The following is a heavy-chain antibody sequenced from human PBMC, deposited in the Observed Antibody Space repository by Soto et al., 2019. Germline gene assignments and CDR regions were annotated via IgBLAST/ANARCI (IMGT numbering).Heavy chain of an antibody. CDR3: AGTIHY. D-gene: IGHD2-8*01. CDR2: IYHSGST. CDR1: GGSISSDNW. Sequence: QVQLQESGPGLVNPSVTLSLTCAVSGGSISSDNWWSWVRQPPRKGLEWIGDIYHSGSTNYDSSLRCRVTISIHKSKNQFSLKLNSVTAADTAVYYCAGTIHYWGQGTLVTVSS. V-gene: IGHV4-4*02. J-gene: IGHJ4*02.